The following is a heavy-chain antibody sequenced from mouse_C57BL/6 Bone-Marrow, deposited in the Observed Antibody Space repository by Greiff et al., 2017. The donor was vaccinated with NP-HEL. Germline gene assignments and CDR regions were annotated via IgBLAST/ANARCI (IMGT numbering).Heavy chain of an antibody. J-gene: IGHJ1*03. V-gene: IGHV1-81*01. D-gene: IGHD1-1*01. Sequence: VQLQQSGAELARPGASVKLSCKASGYTFTSYGISWVKQRTGQGLEWIGEIYPRSGNTYYNEKFKGKATLTADKSSSTAYMELRSLTSEDSAVYFCARELLLYRYFDVWGTGTTVTVSS. CDR2: IYPRSGNT. CDR3: ARELLLYRYFDV. CDR1: GYTFTSYG.